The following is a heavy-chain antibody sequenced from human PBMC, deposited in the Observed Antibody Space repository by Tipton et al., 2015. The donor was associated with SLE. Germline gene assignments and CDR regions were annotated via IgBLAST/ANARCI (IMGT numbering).Heavy chain of an antibody. CDR2: ISAYNGNT. D-gene: IGHD6-19*01. CDR1: GGTFSSYA. V-gene: IGHV1-18*01. CDR3: ARDPGYSSGWYLDY. Sequence: QLVQSGPEVKKPGSSVKVSCKASGGTFSSYAISWVRQAPGQGLEWMGWISAYNGNTNYAQKLQGRVTMTTDTSTSTAYMELRSLRSDDTAVYYCARDPGYSSGWYLDYWGQGTLVTVSS. J-gene: IGHJ4*02.